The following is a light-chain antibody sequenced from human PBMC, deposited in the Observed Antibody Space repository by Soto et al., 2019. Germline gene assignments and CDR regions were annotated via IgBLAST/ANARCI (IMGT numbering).Light chain of an antibody. J-gene: IGKJ1*01. V-gene: IGKV3-20*01. Sequence: EIVLTQSPGTLSLSPGERATLSCRASQSVSSSYLAWYQQKPGQAPRLLIYGASSRATGIPDRVSGSGSGKDLTLTISRLEPEDFAVYYCQQYGSSPGTFGQGTKVEIK. CDR3: QQYGSSPGT. CDR1: QSVSSSY. CDR2: GAS.